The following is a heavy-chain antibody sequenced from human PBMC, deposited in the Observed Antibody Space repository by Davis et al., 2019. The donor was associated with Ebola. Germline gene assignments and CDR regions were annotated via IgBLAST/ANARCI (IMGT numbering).Heavy chain of an antibody. D-gene: IGHD6-19*01. Sequence: GGSLRLSCAASGFVFSSYVMSWVRRAPGKGLEWVANIYRDGSEKYYVDSVKGRFTISRDNTKNSVYLQMNSLRAEDTAVYYCARGVAVGGFYFDYWGQGTLVTVSS. J-gene: IGHJ4*02. CDR3: ARGVAVGGFYFDY. V-gene: IGHV3-7*03. CDR2: IYRDGSEK. CDR1: GFVFSSYV.